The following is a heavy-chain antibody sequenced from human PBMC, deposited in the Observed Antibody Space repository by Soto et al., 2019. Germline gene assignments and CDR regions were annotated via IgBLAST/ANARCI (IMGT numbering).Heavy chain of an antibody. V-gene: IGHV4-34*01. CDR3: ATYDVGTIIQDY. J-gene: IGHJ4*02. D-gene: IGHD2-21*02. Sequence: VQLQQWGAGLMKPSETLSLTCAIYGGSFRTHSKSWVRQPPGKGLEWIGEIHRDGSTNYNPSLKSRVTMSADTSKNQFSLELTSLIAADTSVYYCATYDVGTIIQDYWAQETLVTVSS. CDR2: IHRDGST. CDR1: GGSFRTHS.